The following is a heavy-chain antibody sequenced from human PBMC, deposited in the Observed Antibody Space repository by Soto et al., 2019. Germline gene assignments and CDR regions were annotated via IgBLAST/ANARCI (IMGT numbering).Heavy chain of an antibody. V-gene: IGHV3-74*01. Sequence: EVQLVESGGGLVQPGGSLRLSCAASGFTFNSYWMHWVRQAPGKGLVWVSRINRDGRSTNYADSVKGRFTISRDNAKNTLYLQMNSLSAEDTAVYHCARGGLQGSGHQYNDNWGQGTLVTVSS. CDR2: INRDGRST. CDR3: ARGGLQGSGHQYNDN. CDR1: GFTFNSYW. J-gene: IGHJ4*02. D-gene: IGHD3-10*01.